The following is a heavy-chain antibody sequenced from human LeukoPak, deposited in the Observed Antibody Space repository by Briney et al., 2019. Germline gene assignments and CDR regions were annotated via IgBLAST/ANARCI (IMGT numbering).Heavy chain of an antibody. CDR1: GFTFSIYA. D-gene: IGHD3-22*01. V-gene: IGHV3-23*01. Sequence: SGGSLGLSCAASGFTFSIYAMSWVRQAPGKGLQWVSSITSRGESTWYVDSVKGRFTITRDNSENTLYLQMHSLRAEDTAVYYCARDRPNYYGSDGHYYRRDGDYWGRGTLVSVSS. J-gene: IGHJ4*02. CDR3: ARDRPNYYGSDGHYYRRDGDY. CDR2: ITSRGEST.